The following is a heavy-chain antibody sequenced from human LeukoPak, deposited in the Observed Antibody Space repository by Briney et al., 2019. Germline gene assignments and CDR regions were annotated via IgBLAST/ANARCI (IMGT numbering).Heavy chain of an antibody. D-gene: IGHD4-11*01. CDR3: ARAPFPTVFDY. CDR2: IYHSGST. J-gene: IGHJ4*02. Sequence: SETLSLTCTVSGYSISRGYYWGWIRQPPGKGLEWIGSIYHSGSTYYNPSLKSRVTISVDTSKNQFSLKLSSVTAADTAVYYCARAPFPTVFDYWGQGTLVTVSS. V-gene: IGHV4-38-2*02. CDR1: GYSISRGYY.